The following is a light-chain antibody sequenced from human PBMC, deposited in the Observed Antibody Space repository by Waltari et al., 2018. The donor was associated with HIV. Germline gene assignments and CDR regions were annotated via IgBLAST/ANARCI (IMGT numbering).Light chain of an antibody. J-gene: IGKJ3*01. CDR1: QSVSNY. Sequence: DIQMTQSPSSLSASVGDRVTITCRASQSVSNYLHWYQQRPGKAPNLLISAASNLQRGVPSRFSGSGSGTHFSLTISSLQPEDFATYYCQHTYTSPFTFGPGTKVDVK. CDR2: AAS. CDR3: QHTYTSPFT. V-gene: IGKV1-39*01.